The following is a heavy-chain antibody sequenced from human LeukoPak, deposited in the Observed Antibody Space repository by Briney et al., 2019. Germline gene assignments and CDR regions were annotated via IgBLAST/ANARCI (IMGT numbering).Heavy chain of an antibody. CDR1: GASISGSGYY. Sequence: PSETLSLTCAVSGASISGSGYYLGWIRQPPGKGLEWIGSIYYSGSTYYNPSLKSRVTISVDTSKNQFSLKLSSVTAADTAVYYCARSAEYYYDSSGYQARYYFDYWGQGTLVTVSS. V-gene: IGHV4-39*01. J-gene: IGHJ4*02. CDR2: IYYSGST. CDR3: ARSAEYYYDSSGYQARYYFDY. D-gene: IGHD3-22*01.